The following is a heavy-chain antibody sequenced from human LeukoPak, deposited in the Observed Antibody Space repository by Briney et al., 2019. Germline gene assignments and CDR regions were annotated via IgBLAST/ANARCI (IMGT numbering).Heavy chain of an antibody. J-gene: IGHJ4*02. D-gene: IGHD1-26*01. Sequence: GGSLRLSCAASGFTFSSYWMHWVRQAPGKGLVWVSRINSDGSSTSYADSVKGRFTISGDSAKNTLYLQMNSLRAEDTAVYYCARGISKGRGSYSWCWGQGTLVTVSS. CDR3: ARGISKGRGSYSWC. V-gene: IGHV3-74*01. CDR1: GFTFSSYW. CDR2: INSDGSST.